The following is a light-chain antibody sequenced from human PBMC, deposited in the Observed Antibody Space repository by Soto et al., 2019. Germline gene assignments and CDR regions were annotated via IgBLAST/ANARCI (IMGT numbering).Light chain of an antibody. Sequence: QSVLTQPPSVSGSPGQSVTISCTGTSSDVGSYNRLSWYQQPPGTAPKLIMYEVNTRPSGVPDRFSGSKSGSTASLTISGLQVEDEADYYCSLYISGSTYVFGTGTKLTVL. CDR3: SLYISGSTYV. V-gene: IGLV2-18*01. CDR2: EVN. J-gene: IGLJ1*01. CDR1: SSDVGSYNR.